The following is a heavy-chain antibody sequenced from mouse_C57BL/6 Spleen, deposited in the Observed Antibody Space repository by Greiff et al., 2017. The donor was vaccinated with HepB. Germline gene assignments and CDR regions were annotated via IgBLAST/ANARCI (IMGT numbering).Heavy chain of an antibody. Sequence: VQLQQSGPELVKPGASVKMSCKASGYTFPDYNMHWVKQSHGKSLEWIGYINPNNGGTSYNQKFKGKATLTVNKSSSTAYMELRSLTSEDSAVYYCNYGSSYHYYAMDYWGQGTSVTVSS. V-gene: IGHV1-22*01. D-gene: IGHD1-1*01. CDR1: GYTFPDYN. CDR3: NYGSSYHYYAMDY. CDR2: INPNNGGT. J-gene: IGHJ4*01.